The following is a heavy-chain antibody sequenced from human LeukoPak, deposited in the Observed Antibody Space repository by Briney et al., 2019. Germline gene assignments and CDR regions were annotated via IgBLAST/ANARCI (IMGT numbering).Heavy chain of an antibody. J-gene: IGHJ4*02. CDR3: ARSGHRRYYYGSGPDY. D-gene: IGHD3-10*01. V-gene: IGHV1-46*01. Sequence: GASVKVSCKAFGYTFTAYYIHWVRQAPGQGLEWMGIINPSIDSTSYAQKFQGRVTMSRDMSTSTVYVELSSLRSEDTAVYYCARSGHRRYYYGSGPDYWGQGTLVTVSS. CDR1: GYTFTAYY. CDR2: INPSIDST.